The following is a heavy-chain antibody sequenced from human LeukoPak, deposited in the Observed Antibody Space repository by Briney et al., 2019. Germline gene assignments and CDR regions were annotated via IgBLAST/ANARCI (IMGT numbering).Heavy chain of an antibody. CDR1: GGTFSSYA. D-gene: IGHD1-26*01. CDR2: IIPIFGTA. J-gene: IGHJ6*03. V-gene: IGHV1-69*06. Sequence: ASVKVSCKASGGTFSSYAISWVRQAPGQGLEWMGGIIPIFGTANYAQKFQGRVTITADKSTSTAYMELSSLRSDDTAVYYCARDRLVGATARRDYYYYYMDVWGKGTTVTVSS. CDR3: ARDRLVGATARRDYYYYYMDV.